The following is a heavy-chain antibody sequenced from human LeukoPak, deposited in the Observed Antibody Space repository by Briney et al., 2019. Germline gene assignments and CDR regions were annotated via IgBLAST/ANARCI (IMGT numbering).Heavy chain of an antibody. CDR2: MNQDGTEK. D-gene: IGHD1-1*01. CDR1: GFTFNTYW. Sequence: GGSLRLSCAASGFTFNTYWMNWVRQAPGERLEWVASMNQDGTEKYYVDSVKGRFTISRDNAKNSLYLQMDSLRAEDTAEYYCARDQGNGCFDPWGQGSLVTVS. CDR3: ARDQGNGCFDP. V-gene: IGHV3-7*01. J-gene: IGHJ5*02.